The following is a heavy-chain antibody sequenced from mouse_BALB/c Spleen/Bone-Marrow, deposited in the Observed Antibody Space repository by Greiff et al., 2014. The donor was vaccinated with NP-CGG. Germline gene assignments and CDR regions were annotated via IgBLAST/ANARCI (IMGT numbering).Heavy chain of an antibody. V-gene: IGHV14-3*02. Sequence: VQLQQPGAELVKPGASVKLSCTASGFNIKDTYMHWVKQRPEQGLEWIGRIDPANGNTKYDPKFQGKATITADTSSNTAYLQLSSLTSEDTAVYYYTRREYYAMDYWGQGTSVTVSS. CDR1: GFNIKDTY. CDR3: TRREYYAMDY. CDR2: IDPANGNT. J-gene: IGHJ4*01.